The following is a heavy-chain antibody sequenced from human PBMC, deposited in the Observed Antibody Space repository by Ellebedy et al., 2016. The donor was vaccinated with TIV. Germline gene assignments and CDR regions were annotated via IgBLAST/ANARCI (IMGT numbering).Heavy chain of an antibody. CDR3: ARETARCSSASCPPLYGMDV. J-gene: IGHJ6*02. V-gene: IGHV3-33*01. CDR1: GLTFGTYG. CDR2: IWYDGSKK. D-gene: IGHD2-2*01. Sequence: GGSLRLSCAASGLTFGTYGMHWVRQAPGKGLEWVAVIWYDGSKKYYAESVKGRFTISRDNSKDMLYLQMNSLRVEDTAVYYCARETARCSSASCPPLYGMDVWGQGTTVTVSS.